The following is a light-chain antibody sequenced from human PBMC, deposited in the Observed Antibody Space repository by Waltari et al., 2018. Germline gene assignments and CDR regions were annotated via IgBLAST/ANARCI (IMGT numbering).Light chain of an antibody. V-gene: IGKV3-15*01. Sequence: EIVMPQSPAPLSVFPGERATLSCRASQTIRSNLAWYQLKPGQAPRLLIYGASTRATGIPARFSGSGSGTEFTLTISSLQSEDFAVYFCQQYDNWLGTFGQGTKVEIK. CDR2: GAS. CDR3: QQYDNWLGT. J-gene: IGKJ1*01. CDR1: QTIRSN.